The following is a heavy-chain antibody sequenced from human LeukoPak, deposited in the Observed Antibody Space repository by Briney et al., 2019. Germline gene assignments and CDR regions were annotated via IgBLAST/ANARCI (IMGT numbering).Heavy chain of an antibody. CDR3: ARERRGGYYYGMDV. J-gene: IGHJ6*04. D-gene: IGHD2-15*01. CDR2: IYSGGST. V-gene: IGHV3-53*01. CDR1: GFTVSSNY. Sequence: PGGSLRLSCAASGFTVSSNYMSWVRQAPGKGLEWVSVIYSGGSTYYADSVKGRFTISRDNSKNTQYLQMNSLRAEDTAVYYCARERRGGYYYGMDVWGKGTTVTVSS.